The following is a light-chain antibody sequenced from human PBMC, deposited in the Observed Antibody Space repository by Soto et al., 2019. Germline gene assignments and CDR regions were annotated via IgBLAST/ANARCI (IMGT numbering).Light chain of an antibody. Sequence: QSVLTQPASVSGSPGQSITISCTGTSSDVGGYNYVSWYQQHPGKAPQLMIYEVSNRPSGVSNRFSGSKSGNTASLTISGLQAEYEADYYCSSYTSSSTPYVFGTGTKVTVL. CDR3: SSYTSSSTPYV. J-gene: IGLJ1*01. CDR2: EVS. CDR1: SSDVGGYNY. V-gene: IGLV2-14*01.